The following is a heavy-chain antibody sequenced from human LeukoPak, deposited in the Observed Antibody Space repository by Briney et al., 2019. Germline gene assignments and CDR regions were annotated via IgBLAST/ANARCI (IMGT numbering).Heavy chain of an antibody. CDR1: GFSFSSYA. CDR3: AKNRGTGLAFYDY. J-gene: IGHJ4*02. D-gene: IGHD3-3*02. Sequence: PGGSLRLSCVASGFSFSSYAMTWVRQAPGRGLEWVSAISGGGYYIYYADSVRGRFTTSRDNSKNTLYLQMTNLRAEDTGLYYCAKNRGTGLAFYDYWGQGTQVTVSS. CDR2: ISGGGYYI. V-gene: IGHV3-23*01.